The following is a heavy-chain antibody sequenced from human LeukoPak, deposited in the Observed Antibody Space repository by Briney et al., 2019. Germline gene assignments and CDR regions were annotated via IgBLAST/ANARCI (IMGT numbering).Heavy chain of an antibody. Sequence: SETLALTCTVSGGSISSYYWSWIRQPPGKGLEWIGYIHYSGSTNSKPSLKSRVTISVDTSKNQFSLKLSSVTAADTAVYYCARSTSGGYYYALDYWGQGTRVPVSS. D-gene: IGHD3-22*01. CDR3: ARSTSGGYYYALDY. J-gene: IGHJ4*02. CDR2: IHYSGST. V-gene: IGHV4-59*08. CDR1: GGSISSYY.